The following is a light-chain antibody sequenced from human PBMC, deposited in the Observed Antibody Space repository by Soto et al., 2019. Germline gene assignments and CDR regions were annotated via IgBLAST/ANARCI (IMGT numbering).Light chain of an antibody. CDR2: GAF. V-gene: IGKV3-15*01. CDR3: QQYKNWPPFT. Sequence: EIVMTQSPATLSVSPGERATLSCRASQSVSYNLAWYQQKPGQGPRLLLYGAFTRASGIPARFSGSGSGTEFTLTISSLQAEDVGVYYCQQYKNWPPFTFGEGTKVEIK. J-gene: IGKJ4*01. CDR1: QSVSYN.